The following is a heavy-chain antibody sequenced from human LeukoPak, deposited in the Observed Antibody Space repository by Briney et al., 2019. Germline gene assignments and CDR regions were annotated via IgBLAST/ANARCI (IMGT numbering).Heavy chain of an antibody. V-gene: IGHV3-15*01. CDR2: IKSKTNDGTT. D-gene: IGHD4-17*01. CDR1: GVTFSNAG. J-gene: IGHJ5*02. Sequence: GGSLRLSCAASGVTFSNAGMSWVRNNPGKGMEWVGRIKSKTNDGTTEYAAPVKGRFTISRDHSKNTLYLQMNSLNTEDTAVYYCTTLRSAWGQGTLVTVSS. CDR3: TTLRSA.